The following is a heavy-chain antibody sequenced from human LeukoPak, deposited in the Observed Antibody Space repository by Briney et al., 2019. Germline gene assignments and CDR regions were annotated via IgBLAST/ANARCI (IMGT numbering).Heavy chain of an antibody. J-gene: IGHJ4*02. D-gene: IGHD6-13*01. Sequence: GSLRLSCAASGFTFSSYFWMHWVRQAPGKGLEWVSVIYSGGSAYYADSVKGRFTISRDNSKNTPYLQMNSLRAEDTAVYYCAIAAAGANYYFDYWGQGTLVTVSS. CDR1: GFTFSSYF. CDR2: IYSGGSA. V-gene: IGHV3-66*01. CDR3: AIAAAGANYYFDY.